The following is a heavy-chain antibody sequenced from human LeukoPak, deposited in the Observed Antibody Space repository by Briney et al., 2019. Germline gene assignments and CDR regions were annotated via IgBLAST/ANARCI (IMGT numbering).Heavy chain of an antibody. CDR1: GGSISTYY. J-gene: IGHJ4*02. V-gene: IGHV4-4*07. CDR2: IYASGST. CDR3: ARELASLDY. D-gene: IGHD2-21*01. Sequence: PSQTLSLTCTVSGGSISTYYWSWIRQPAGKGLEWIGLIYASGSTNYNPSLKSRVTMAVDTSQNQFSLKLSSVTAADTAVYYCARELASLDYWGQGTLVTVSS.